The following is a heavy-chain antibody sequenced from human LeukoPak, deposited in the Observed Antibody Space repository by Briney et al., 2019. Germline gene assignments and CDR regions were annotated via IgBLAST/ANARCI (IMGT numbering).Heavy chain of an antibody. V-gene: IGHV3-23*01. CDR2: ISGSGGST. CDR3: AKCPQKHPIVVPSPYYFDY. J-gene: IGHJ4*02. D-gene: IGHD2-2*01. CDR1: GFTFSSYA. Sequence: QTGGSLRLSCAASGFTFSSYAMSWVRQAPGKGLEWVSAISGSGGSTCYADSVKGRFTISRDNSKNTLYLQMNSLRAEDTAVYYCAKCPQKHPIVVPSPYYFDYWGQGTLVTVSS.